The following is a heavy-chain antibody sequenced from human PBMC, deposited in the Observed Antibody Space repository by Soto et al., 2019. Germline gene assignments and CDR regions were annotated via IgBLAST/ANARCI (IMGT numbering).Heavy chain of an antibody. CDR1: GFIFSSYT. J-gene: IGHJ4*02. Sequence: LRLSCAASGFIFSSYTMHWVRQAPGKGLEWVGVITYDGSNQYYADSVKGRFTISRDNSRNMLFLQMNSLRPDDTAVYYCAGAPSGSYPEFDYWGQGTLVTVSS. CDR2: ITYDGSNQ. D-gene: IGHD1-26*01. CDR3: AGAPSGSYPEFDY. V-gene: IGHV3-30-3*01.